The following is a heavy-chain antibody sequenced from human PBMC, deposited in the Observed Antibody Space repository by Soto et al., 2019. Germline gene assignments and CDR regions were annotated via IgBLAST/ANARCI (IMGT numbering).Heavy chain of an antibody. CDR3: AKVSTTMIVVVNCFDY. J-gene: IGHJ4*02. V-gene: IGHV3-23*01. CDR1: GFTFSSYA. D-gene: IGHD3-22*01. Sequence: EVQLLESGGGLVQPGGSLRLSCAASGFTFSSYAMSWVRQAPGKGLEWVSAISGSGGSTYYADSVKGRFTISRDNSKNTLYLQMNSLRAEDTAVYYCAKVSTTMIVVVNCFDYWGQGTLVTVSS. CDR2: ISGSGGST.